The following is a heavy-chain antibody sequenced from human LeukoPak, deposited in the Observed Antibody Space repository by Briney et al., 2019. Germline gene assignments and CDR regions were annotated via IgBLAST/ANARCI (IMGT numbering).Heavy chain of an antibody. CDR3: ARGTRMAGAFDY. CDR1: GFTFSSYW. CDR2: ISNAGSNK. Sequence: GGSLRLSCAASGFTFSSYWMSWVRQAPGKGLEWVAFISNAGSNKYCADSVKGRFTISRDNAKNSLYLQMNSLRAEDTAVYYCARGTRMAGAFDYWGQGTLVTVSS. V-gene: IGHV3-7*01. J-gene: IGHJ4*02. D-gene: IGHD6-19*01.